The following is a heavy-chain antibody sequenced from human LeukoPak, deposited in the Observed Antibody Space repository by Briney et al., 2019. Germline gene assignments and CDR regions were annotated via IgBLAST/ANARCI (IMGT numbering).Heavy chain of an antibody. J-gene: IGHJ6*03. CDR1: GFTFRSYW. V-gene: IGHV3-7*01. Sequence: PGGSLRLSCAASGFTFRSYWMSWVRQAPGKGLEWVANIKQDGSEKYYVDSVKGRFTISRDNAKNSLYLQMNSLRAEDTAVYYCARVSWGDDYGDYVVRYYYMDVWGKGTTVTVSS. D-gene: IGHD4-17*01. CDR3: ARVSWGDDYGDYVVRYYYMDV. CDR2: IKQDGSEK.